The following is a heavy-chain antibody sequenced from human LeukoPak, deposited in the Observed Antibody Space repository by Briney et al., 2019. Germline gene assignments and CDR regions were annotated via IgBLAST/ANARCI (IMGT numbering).Heavy chain of an antibody. Sequence: SQTLSLTCTVSAGSVSSGTYYWNWIRQPAEKGLEWIGRIYTSGRTNYNPSLKSRVTISVDTSKNQFSLKLTSVTATDTAVYYCASQTLTDDAFDIWGQGTMVTVSS. J-gene: IGHJ3*02. CDR2: IYTSGRT. CDR1: AGSVSSGTYY. CDR3: ASQTLTDDAFDI. V-gene: IGHV4-61*02. D-gene: IGHD1-20*01.